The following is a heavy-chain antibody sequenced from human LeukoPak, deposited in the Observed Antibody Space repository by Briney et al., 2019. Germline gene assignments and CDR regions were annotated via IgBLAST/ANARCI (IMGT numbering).Heavy chain of an antibody. D-gene: IGHD2-21*01. J-gene: IGHJ4*02. V-gene: IGHV1-69*04. CDR3: ARDLILGY. Sequence: SVKVSCKASGGTFSSYTFSWVRQAPGQGLEWMGRIIPILGIANYAQKFQGRVTITADKSTSTAYMELSSLRSEDTAVYYCARDLILGYWGQGTLVTVSS. CDR2: IIPILGIA. CDR1: GGTFSSYT.